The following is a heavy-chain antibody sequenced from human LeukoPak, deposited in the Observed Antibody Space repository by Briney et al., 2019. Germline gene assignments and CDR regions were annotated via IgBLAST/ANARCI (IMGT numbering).Heavy chain of an antibody. Sequence: SETLSLTCTISGGSVSDYYWSWIRQSPGKGLEWIGYIYHTGSTSYSPSLKSRVTISADTSQNQFSLKLSSVTAADTAVYYCARDLDTTVTMKGMDVWGKGTTVTVSS. CDR1: GGSVSDYY. J-gene: IGHJ6*04. CDR3: ARDLDTTVTMKGMDV. CDR2: IYHTGST. D-gene: IGHD4-17*01. V-gene: IGHV4-59*02.